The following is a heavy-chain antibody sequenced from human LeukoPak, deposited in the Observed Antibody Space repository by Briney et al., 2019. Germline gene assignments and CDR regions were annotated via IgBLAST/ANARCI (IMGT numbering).Heavy chain of an antibody. CDR1: GLTVSRTY. CDR2: IYTGGTT. V-gene: IGHV3-66*01. CDR3: ARGTLRSGYDS. Sequence: GGSLRLSCAASGLTVSRTYLIWVRQAPGKGLEWVSSIYTGGTTCYADSVKGRFTISRDNSKNTLHLQLTSLRADDTALYFCARGTLRSGYDSWGQGTLVTVSS. D-gene: IGHD5-12*01. J-gene: IGHJ4*02.